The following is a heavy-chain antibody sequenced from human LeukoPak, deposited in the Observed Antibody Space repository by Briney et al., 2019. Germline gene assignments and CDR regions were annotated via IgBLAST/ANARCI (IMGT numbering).Heavy chain of an antibody. CDR2: IYSGGST. Sequence: PGGSLRPSCAASGFTVSSNYMSWVRQAPGKGLEWVSVIYSGGSTYYAGSVKGRFTISRDNSKNTLYLQMNSLRAEDTAVYYCARDMQGAGLFDYWGQGTLVTVSS. CDR1: GFTVSSNY. D-gene: IGHD3/OR15-3a*01. V-gene: IGHV3-66*01. J-gene: IGHJ4*02. CDR3: ARDMQGAGLFDY.